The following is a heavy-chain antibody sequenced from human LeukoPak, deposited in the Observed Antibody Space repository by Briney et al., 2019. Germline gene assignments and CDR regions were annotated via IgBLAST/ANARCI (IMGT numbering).Heavy chain of an antibody. J-gene: IGHJ4*02. V-gene: IGHV3-30-3*02. CDR3: AKINSQAIRYHTMIRLPFDY. Sequence: GGSLRLSCAASGFTFSSYAMHWVRQAPGKGLEWVAVISYDGSNKYYADSVKGRFTISRDNSKNTLYLQMNSLRAEDTAVYYCAKINSQAIRYHTMIRLPFDYWGQGTLVTVSS. CDR2: ISYDGSNK. CDR1: GFTFSSYA. D-gene: IGHD3-10*01.